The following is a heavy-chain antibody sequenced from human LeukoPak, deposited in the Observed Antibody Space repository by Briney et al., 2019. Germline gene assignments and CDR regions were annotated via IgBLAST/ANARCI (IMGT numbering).Heavy chain of an antibody. V-gene: IGHV3-21*01. CDR1: GFTFSSYS. CDR3: ARDPYYYDSSGYQLYYYGMDV. J-gene: IGHJ6*02. D-gene: IGHD3-22*01. CDR2: ISSSSSYI. Sequence: GGSLRLSCAASGFTFSSYSMNWVRQAPGKGLEWVSSISSSSSYIYYADSVKGRFTISRDNSKNTLYLQMNSLRAEDTAVYYCARDPYYYDSSGYQLYYYGMDVWGQGTTVTVSS.